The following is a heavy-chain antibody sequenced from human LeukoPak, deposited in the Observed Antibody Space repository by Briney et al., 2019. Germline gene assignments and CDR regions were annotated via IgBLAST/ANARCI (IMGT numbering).Heavy chain of an antibody. CDR1: GYTFTSYY. CDR3: ATDYDILTGQIFDI. D-gene: IGHD3-9*01. V-gene: IGHV1-46*01. Sequence: AASVKVSCKASGYTFTSYYMHWVRQAPGQGLEWMGIINPSGGSTSYAQKFQGRVTMTEDTSTDTAYMELSSLRSEDTAVYYCATDYDILTGQIFDIWGQGTMVTVSS. J-gene: IGHJ3*02. CDR2: INPSGGST.